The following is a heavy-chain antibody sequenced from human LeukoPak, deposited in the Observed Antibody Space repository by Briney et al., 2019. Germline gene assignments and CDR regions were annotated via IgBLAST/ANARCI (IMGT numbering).Heavy chain of an antibody. CDR2: INPNSGGT. D-gene: IGHD3-10*01. CDR3: ARVGEVRFGELFSY. CDR1: GYTFTGYY. J-gene: IGHJ4*02. V-gene: IGHV1-2*02. Sequence: ASVKVSCKASGYTFTGYYMHWVRQAPGQGLEWMGWINPNSGGTNYAQKFQGRVTMIRDTSISTAYMELSRLRSDDTAVYYCARVGEVRFGELFSYWGQGTLVTVSS.